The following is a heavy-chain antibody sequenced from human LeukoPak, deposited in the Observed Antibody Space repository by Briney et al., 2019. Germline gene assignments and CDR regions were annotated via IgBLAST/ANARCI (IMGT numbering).Heavy chain of an antibody. CDR1: GGSISSYY. CDR3: ARRGRGKAVAPFDI. Sequence: PSETLSPTCTVSGGSISSYYWSWIRQPPGKGLEWIGYIYYSGSTNYNPSLESRVTISVDTSKNQFSLKLSSVTAADTAVYYCARRGRGKAVAPFDIWGQGTMVTVSS. V-gene: IGHV4-59*08. D-gene: IGHD6-19*01. CDR2: IYYSGST. J-gene: IGHJ3*02.